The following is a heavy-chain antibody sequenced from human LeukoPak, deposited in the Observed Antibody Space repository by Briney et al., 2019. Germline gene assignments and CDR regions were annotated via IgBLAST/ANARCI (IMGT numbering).Heavy chain of an antibody. V-gene: IGHV3-21*01. CDR2: ISTSSRCI. Sequence: GGSLRLSCAASGFTLINYDMNWVRQAPGKGLECVSSISTSSRCIYYKDSVRGRFTISRDDAKNSLYLEMNSLRAEDTAVYYCARADSSSSTCYLRRSWFDPWGQGTLVTVSS. CDR3: ARADSSSSTCYLRRSWFDP. CDR1: GFTLINYD. J-gene: IGHJ5*02. D-gene: IGHD2-2*01.